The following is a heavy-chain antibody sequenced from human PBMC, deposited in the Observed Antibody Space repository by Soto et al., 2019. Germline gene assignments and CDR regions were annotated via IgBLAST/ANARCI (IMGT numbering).Heavy chain of an antibody. D-gene: IGHD4-17*01. CDR3: ARGGMTTVTPGDAFDI. J-gene: IGHJ3*02. Sequence: ASVKVSCKASGYTFTGYYMHWVRQAPGQGLEWMGWINPNSGGTNYAQKFQGWVTMTRDTSISTAYMELSRLRSDDTAVYYCARGGMTTVTPGDAFDIWGQGTMVTVSS. CDR2: INPNSGGT. CDR1: GYTFTGYY. V-gene: IGHV1-2*04.